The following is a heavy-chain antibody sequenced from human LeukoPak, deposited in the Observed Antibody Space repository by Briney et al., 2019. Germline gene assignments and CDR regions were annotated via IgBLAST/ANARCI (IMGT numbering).Heavy chain of an antibody. CDR3: ARTAYSSSWYPWYYYYYMDV. CDR2: ISSSSSYI. CDR1: GFTFSSYS. J-gene: IGHJ6*03. Sequence: GGSVRLSCAASGFTFSSYSMNWVGQAPGKGLEWVSSISSSSSYIYYADSVKGRFTISRDNAKNSLYLQMNSLRAEDTAVYYCARTAYSSSWYPWYYYYYMDVWGKGTTVTISS. D-gene: IGHD6-13*01. V-gene: IGHV3-21*01.